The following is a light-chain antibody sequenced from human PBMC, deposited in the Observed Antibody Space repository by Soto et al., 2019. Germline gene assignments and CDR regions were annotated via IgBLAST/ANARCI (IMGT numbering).Light chain of an antibody. V-gene: IGKV1-9*01. CDR3: QQLHSYPFT. Sequence: KLTQSPPSLSASVGDRVTITCLASQGVSSSLAWYHQQPGKAPKLLIYAATTLQSGVPSRFSGSGSGTDFTLTINSLQPEDFATYYCQQLHSYPFTFGQGTRLEIK. J-gene: IGKJ5*01. CDR2: AAT. CDR1: QGVSSS.